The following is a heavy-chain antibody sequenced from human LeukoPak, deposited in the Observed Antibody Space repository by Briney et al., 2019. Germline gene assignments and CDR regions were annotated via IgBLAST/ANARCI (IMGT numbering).Heavy chain of an antibody. V-gene: IGHV3-7*01. Sequence: PGGSLRLSCAASGFTFSNAWMSWVRQAPGKGLEWVANIKQDGSEKYYVDSVKGRFTISRDNAKNSLYLQMNSLRAEDTAVYYCARDSGVLWFGELFQFAANFDYWGQGTLVTVSS. D-gene: IGHD3-10*01. CDR3: ARDSGVLWFGELFQFAANFDY. J-gene: IGHJ4*02. CDR2: IKQDGSEK. CDR1: GFTFSNAW.